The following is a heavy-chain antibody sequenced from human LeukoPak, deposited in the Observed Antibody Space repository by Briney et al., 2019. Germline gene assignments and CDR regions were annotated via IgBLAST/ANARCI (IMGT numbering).Heavy chain of an antibody. D-gene: IGHD1-20*01. Sequence: GGSLRLSCAASGFTFSNFWMSWVRQAPGKGLERVANIDPDGSETQYVGSVKGRFTASRDNAKNSLYLQMNSLRAEDTAIYYCARIWYFGDNNWRYFDYWGQGTLVTVSS. J-gene: IGHJ4*02. CDR1: GFTFSNFW. CDR2: IDPDGSET. CDR3: ARIWYFGDNNWRYFDY. V-gene: IGHV3-7*01.